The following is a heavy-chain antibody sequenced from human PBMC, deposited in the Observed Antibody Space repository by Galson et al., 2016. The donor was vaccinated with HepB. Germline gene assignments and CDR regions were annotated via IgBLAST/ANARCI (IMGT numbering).Heavy chain of an antibody. CDR1: RLTFSYFW. J-gene: IGHJ4*02. D-gene: IGHD1-1*01. Sequence: SLRLACAASRLTFSYFWMTWFRQAPWTGLEWVANINPDGTEKHYLGSVMGRFTLSRDNHKSSLFLQINSRRAEDTAVYFCARAYQYTLDYWGQGTLVTVSS. V-gene: IGHV3-7*04. CDR2: INPDGTEK. CDR3: ARAYQYTLDY.